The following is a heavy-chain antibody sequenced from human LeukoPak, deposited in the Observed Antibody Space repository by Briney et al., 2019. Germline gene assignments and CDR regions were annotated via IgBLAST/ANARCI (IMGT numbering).Heavy chain of an antibody. CDR1: GFTFSSYA. V-gene: IGHV3-30*03. Sequence: PGGSPRLCCAASGFTFSSYAMSWVRQAPGKGLEWVAVISYDGSNSYYADSVKGRFTISRDNSKNTLYLQMNSLRAEDTAVYYCARDGEGRVRFDPWGQGTLVTVSS. CDR2: ISYDGSNS. D-gene: IGHD4-17*01. J-gene: IGHJ5*02. CDR3: ARDGEGRVRFDP.